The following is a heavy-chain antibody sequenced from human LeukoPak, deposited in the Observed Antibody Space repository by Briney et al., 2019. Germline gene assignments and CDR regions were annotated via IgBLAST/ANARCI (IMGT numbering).Heavy chain of an antibody. J-gene: IGHJ4*02. D-gene: IGHD3-3*01. V-gene: IGHV3-30*18. CDR2: IPYDGGNK. Sequence: GGSLRLSCAVPGFTVSTYWMDWVRQAPGKGLERVAVIPYDGGNKYYADSVKGRFTISRDNSKNTLYLQMNSLRAEDTAMYYCAKDSRSYGFWSDYVLDYWGQGTLVTVSS. CDR3: AKDSRSYGFWSDYVLDY. CDR1: GFTVSTYW.